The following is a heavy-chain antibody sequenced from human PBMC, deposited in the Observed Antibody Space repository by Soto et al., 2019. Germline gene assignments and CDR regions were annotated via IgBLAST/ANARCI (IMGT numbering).Heavy chain of an antibody. J-gene: IGHJ4*02. Sequence: QITLNASGPTVVKPAETLTLTCTFSGFSLTTSGVGVGWIRQSPGKAPEWLALLHWDDDKRYSASLKSRLTITKDTSKNQVVLTMASVDPADTATYYCAHRILRTVFGLVTTTAIYFDFWGQGTPVVVSS. CDR1: GFSLTTSGVG. CDR2: LHWDDDK. CDR3: AHRILRTVFGLVTTTAIYFDF. V-gene: IGHV2-5*02. D-gene: IGHD3-3*01.